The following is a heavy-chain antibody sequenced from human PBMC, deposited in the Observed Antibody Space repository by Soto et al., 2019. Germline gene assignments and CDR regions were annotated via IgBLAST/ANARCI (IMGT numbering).Heavy chain of an antibody. CDR2: ISGSGDGT. J-gene: IGHJ4*02. Sequence: EVQLRQSGGGVVQPGGSLRHSCVASGFSFNNYAMTWVHQAPGKGLEWVSGISGSGDGTYYADSVKDRFSVSRDKSTSTVHLQMSSLRVEDTAVYYCAKDKGLRGSSYFGDWGQGALVIVSS. CDR1: GFSFNNYA. V-gene: IGHV3-23*01. CDR3: AKDKGLRGSSYFGD. D-gene: IGHD3-16*01.